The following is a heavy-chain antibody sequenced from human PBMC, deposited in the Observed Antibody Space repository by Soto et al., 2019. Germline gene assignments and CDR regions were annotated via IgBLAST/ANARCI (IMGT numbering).Heavy chain of an antibody. J-gene: IGHJ4*02. CDR2: IYYSGST. D-gene: IGHD6-19*01. Sequence: SETLSLTCTVSGGSISSYYWSWIRQPPGKGLEWIGYIYYSGSTNYNPSLKSRVTISVDTTKNQFSLYLQMNSLRAEDTAMYYCARVPSSGWPYFFDYWGLGTLVTVSS. CDR3: ARVPSSGWPYFFDY. V-gene: IGHV4-59*12. CDR1: GGSISSYY.